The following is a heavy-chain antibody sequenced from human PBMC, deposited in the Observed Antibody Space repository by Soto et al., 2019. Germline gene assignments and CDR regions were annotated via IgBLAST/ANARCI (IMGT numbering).Heavy chain of an antibody. CDR1: GFTFSSY. V-gene: IGHV3-66*01. J-gene: IGHJ4*02. CDR3: ARALSGDLYFDY. Sequence: GGSLRLSCAASGFTFSSYMSWIRQAPGKGLEWVSVIYSGGSTYYADSVKGRFTISRDNSKSTLYLQMSSLRAEDTAVYYCARALSGDLYFDYWGQGTLVTVSS. CDR2: IYSGGST. D-gene: IGHD4-17*01.